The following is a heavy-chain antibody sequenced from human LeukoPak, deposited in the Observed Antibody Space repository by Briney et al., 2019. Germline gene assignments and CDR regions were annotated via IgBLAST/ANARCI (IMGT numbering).Heavy chain of an antibody. D-gene: IGHD1-26*01. V-gene: IGHV1-46*01. CDR3: EVSGSSDY. CDR2: INPSGGST. J-gene: IGHJ4*02. CDR1: GYTFTSYY. Sequence: ASVKVSCKASGYTFTSYYMHWVRQAPGQGLEWMGIINPSGGSTSYAQKFQGRVTMTEDTSTDTAYMELSSLRSEDTAVYYCEVSGSSDYWGQGTLVTVSS.